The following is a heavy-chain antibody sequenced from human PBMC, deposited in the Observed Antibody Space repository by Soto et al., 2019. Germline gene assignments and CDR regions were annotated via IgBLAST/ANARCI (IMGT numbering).Heavy chain of an antibody. Sequence: QVQVVQSGDEVKKPGASVKVSCKASGYTFTNYGFSWVRQAPGQGLEGMGWISGYNGNTKYAEKSQGKVTLTTDTSTSTAHMDVRSLTSDDTAVYYWGREGHAAYDDYGIDGWGQGTAFTVSS. V-gene: IGHV1-18*01. J-gene: IGHJ6*02. CDR1: GYTFTNYG. CDR3: GREGHAAYDDYGIDG. D-gene: IGHD3-22*01. CDR2: ISGYNGNT.